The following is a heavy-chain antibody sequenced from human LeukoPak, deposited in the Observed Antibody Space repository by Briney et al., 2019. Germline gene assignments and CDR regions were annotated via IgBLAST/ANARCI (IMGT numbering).Heavy chain of an antibody. CDR3: AKDLAATVVTPDY. CDR1: GFTFNNYA. V-gene: IGHV3-30*04. J-gene: IGHJ4*02. CDR2: ISYDGSNE. D-gene: IGHD4-23*01. Sequence: GRSLRLSCAASGFTFNNYANHWVRQAPGKGLEWVAFISYDGSNEYFADSVEGRFTISRDNSKNTLYLQMNSLRAEDTAVYYCAKDLAATVVTPDYWGQGTLVTVSS.